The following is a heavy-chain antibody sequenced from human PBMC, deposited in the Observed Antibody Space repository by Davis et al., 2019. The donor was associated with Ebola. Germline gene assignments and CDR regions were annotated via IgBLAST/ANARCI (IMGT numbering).Heavy chain of an antibody. V-gene: IGHV1-46*01. CDR3: ARASRIAAAGTRGMDV. CDR2: INPSGGST. J-gene: IGHJ6*02. Sequence: AASVKVSCKASGYTFTSYFMHWGRQAPGQGLEWMGIINPSGGSTSYAQKFQGRVTMTRDTSTSTVYMELSSLRSEDTAVYYCARASRIAAAGTRGMDVWGQGTTVTVSS. D-gene: IGHD6-13*01. CDR1: GYTFTSYF.